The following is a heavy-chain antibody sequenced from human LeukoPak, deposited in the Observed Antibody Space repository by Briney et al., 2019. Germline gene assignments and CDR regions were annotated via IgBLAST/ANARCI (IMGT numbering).Heavy chain of an antibody. D-gene: IGHD4-23*01. CDR2: IKPDGSEQ. Sequence: GGSLRPSCAASGLTFSNAWMTSVRQPPGNGLEWLANIKPDGSEQTYADSVKGRFTISRDNDRTSVYLQMDNLRDEDTAVYYCARLLFGGNNFIFDSWGGGTLVTVSS. V-gene: IGHV3-7*04. CDR3: ARLLFGGNNFIFDS. J-gene: IGHJ4*02. CDR1: GLTFSNAW.